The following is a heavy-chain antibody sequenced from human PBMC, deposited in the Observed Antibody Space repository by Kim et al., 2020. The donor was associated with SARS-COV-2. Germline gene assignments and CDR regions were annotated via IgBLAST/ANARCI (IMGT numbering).Heavy chain of an antibody. CDR3: ARDFYDYVWGSYRQTSPNDY. V-gene: IGHV3-21*01. CDR1: VFTFSSYS. Sequence: WGSLRLSCAASVFTFSSYSMNWVRQAPGKGLEWVSSISSSSSYIYYADSVKGRFTISRDNAKNSLYLQMNSLRAEDTAVYYCARDFYDYVWGSYRQTSPNDYWGQGTLVTVSS. CDR2: ISSSSSYI. J-gene: IGHJ4*02. D-gene: IGHD3-16*02.